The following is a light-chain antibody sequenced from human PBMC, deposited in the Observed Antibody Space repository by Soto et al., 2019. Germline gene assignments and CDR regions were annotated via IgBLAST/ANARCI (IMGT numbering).Light chain of an antibody. CDR2: EDN. CDR3: QSYDSSNVV. Sequence: NFMLTQPHSVSGAPGKTVTISCTRSSGSIASNYVQWYQQRPGSSPTTVIYEDNHRPSGVPDRFSGSIDSSSNSASLTISGLKTEDEADYYCQSYDSSNVVFGGGTKLTVL. J-gene: IGLJ2*01. V-gene: IGLV6-57*01. CDR1: SGSIASNY.